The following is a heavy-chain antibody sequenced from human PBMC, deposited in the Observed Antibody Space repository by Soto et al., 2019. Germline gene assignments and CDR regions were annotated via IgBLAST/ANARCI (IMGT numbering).Heavy chain of an antibody. Sequence: SETLSLTCAVYGGSFSGYYWSWIRQPPGKGLEWIGEINHSGSTNYNPSLKSRVTISVDTSKNQFSLKLSSVTAADTAVYYCARAAARMRYYFGMDVWGQGTTVTVCS. CDR2: INHSGST. V-gene: IGHV4-34*01. CDR1: GGSFSGYY. CDR3: ARAAARMRYYFGMDV. D-gene: IGHD6-6*01. J-gene: IGHJ6*02.